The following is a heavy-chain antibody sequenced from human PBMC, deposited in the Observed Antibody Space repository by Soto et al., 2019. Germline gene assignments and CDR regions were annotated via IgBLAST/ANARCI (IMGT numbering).Heavy chain of an antibody. J-gene: IGHJ6*02. V-gene: IGHV4-59*01. D-gene: IGHD3-10*01. Sequence: QVQLQESGPGLVKASETLSLTCTVSAGSISSYYWGWIRQSPGKGLEWIGYIYNSGSTNYNPSLKSRLTMSVATSKNQFSLKLSSVTAADTAVYYCARIIRTLAWDGVDVWGQGTRVTV. CDR2: IYNSGST. CDR1: AGSISSYY. CDR3: ARIIRTLAWDGVDV.